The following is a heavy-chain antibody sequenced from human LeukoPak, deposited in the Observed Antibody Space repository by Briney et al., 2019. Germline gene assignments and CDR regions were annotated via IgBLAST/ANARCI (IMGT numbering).Heavy chain of an antibody. Sequence: PSVTLSLTCTVSGGSISSGGYYWSWVRQHPGKGVEWVGYIYYSGSTYYNPSLKSRVTISVDTSKIQFSLKLSSVTAADTAVYYCARVNQITMVRGVHLDYWGQGTLVTVST. V-gene: IGHV4-31*03. CDR1: GGSISSGGYY. CDR3: ARVNQITMVRGVHLDY. J-gene: IGHJ4*02. CDR2: IYYSGST. D-gene: IGHD3-10*01.